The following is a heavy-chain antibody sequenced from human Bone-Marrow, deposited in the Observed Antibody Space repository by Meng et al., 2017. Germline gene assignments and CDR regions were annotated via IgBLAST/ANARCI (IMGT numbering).Heavy chain of an antibody. V-gene: IGHV3-11*04. J-gene: IGHJ4*02. CDR1: GFTFSDYY. D-gene: IGHD1-26*01. CDR3: TTVGGSYYGIDY. CDR2: ISSSGSTI. Sequence: GESLKISCAASGFTFSDYYMSWIRQAPGKGLEWVSYISSSGSTIYYADSVKGRFTISRDNAKNSLYLQMNSLRAEDTAVYYCTTVGGSYYGIDYWGQGTLVTVSS.